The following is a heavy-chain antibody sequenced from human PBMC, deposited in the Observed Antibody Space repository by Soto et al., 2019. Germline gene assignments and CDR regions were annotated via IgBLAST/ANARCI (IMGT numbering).Heavy chain of an antibody. CDR3: TTDRGAVYFDY. J-gene: IGHJ4*02. Sequence: EVQLVESGGGLVKPGGSLRLSCAASGFTFSNAWMSWVRQAPGKGLGWVGRIKSKTDGGTTDYAAPVKGRFTISRDDSKNTLYLQMNSLKTEDTAVYYCTTDRGAVYFDYWGQGTLVTVSS. V-gene: IGHV3-15*01. CDR2: IKSKTDGGTT. CDR1: GFTFSNAW.